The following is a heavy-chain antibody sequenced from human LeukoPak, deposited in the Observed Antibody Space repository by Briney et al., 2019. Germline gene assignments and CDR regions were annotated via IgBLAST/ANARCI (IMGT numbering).Heavy chain of an antibody. D-gene: IGHD3/OR15-3a*01. V-gene: IGHV1-2*02. J-gene: IGHJ6*03. Sequence: ASVKVSCKASGYTFTGYYMHWVRQAPGQGLEWMGWINPNSGGTNYAQKFQGRVTMTRDTSISTAYMELSRLRSDDTAVYYCARYEFSLPLPGFYYMDVWGKGTTVTVSS. CDR1: GYTFTGYY. CDR2: INPNSGGT. CDR3: ARYEFSLPLPGFYYMDV.